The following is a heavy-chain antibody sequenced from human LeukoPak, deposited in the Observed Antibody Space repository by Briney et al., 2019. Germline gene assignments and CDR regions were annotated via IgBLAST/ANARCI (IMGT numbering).Heavy chain of an antibody. CDR2: FDPEDGET. V-gene: IGHV1-24*01. CDR3: ATDMGRLRYILGGGY. J-gene: IGHJ4*02. D-gene: IGHD3-9*01. CDR1: GYTLTELP. Sequence: ASVKVSCKVSGYTLTELPMHWVRQAPGKGLEWMGGFDPEDGETIYAQKFQGRVTMTEDTSTDTAYMELSSLRSEDTAVYYCATDMGRLRYILGGGYWGQGTLVTVSS.